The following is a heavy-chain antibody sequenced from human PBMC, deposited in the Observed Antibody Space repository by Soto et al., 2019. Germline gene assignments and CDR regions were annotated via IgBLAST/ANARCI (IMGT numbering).Heavy chain of an antibody. V-gene: IGHV3-7*03. D-gene: IGHD2-21*02. J-gene: IGHJ4*02. CDR3: ARATTVVTAQEWDY. Sequence: EVQLVESGGGLVQPGGSLRLSCAASGFTFSSYWMSWVRQAPGKGLEWVANIKQDGSEKYYVDSVKGRFTISRDNAKNSLYLQMNSLRAEDTAVYYCARATTVVTAQEWDYWGQGTLVTVSS. CDR2: IKQDGSEK. CDR1: GFTFSSYW.